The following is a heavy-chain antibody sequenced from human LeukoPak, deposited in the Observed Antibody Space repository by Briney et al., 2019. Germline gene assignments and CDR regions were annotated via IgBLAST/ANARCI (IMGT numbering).Heavy chain of an antibody. CDR1: GGTFSSYA. D-gene: IGHD4-23*01. Sequence: GASVKVSCKASGGTFSSYAISWVRQAPGQGLEWMGGIVPIFGTANYAQKFQGRVTITADESTSTAYMELSSLRSEDTAVYYCARGPDYGGNSLWGQGTLVTVSS. J-gene: IGHJ4*02. CDR2: IVPIFGTA. V-gene: IGHV1-69*13. CDR3: ARGPDYGGNSL.